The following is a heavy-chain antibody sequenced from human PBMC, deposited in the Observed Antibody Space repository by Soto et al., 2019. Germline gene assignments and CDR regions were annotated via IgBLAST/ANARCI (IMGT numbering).Heavy chain of an antibody. J-gene: IGHJ6*03. D-gene: IGHD3-3*01. V-gene: IGHV4-59*08. CDR1: GGSISSYY. CDR2: IYYSGST. CDR3: ARRKDDDLGYYYYMAV. Sequence: SETLSHTCTVSGGSISSYYWIWIRQPPGKGLEWIGYIYYSGSTNYNPSLKSRVTISVDTSKNQFSLKLSSVTAADTAVYYCARRKDDDLGYYYYMAVWGKGTTVT.